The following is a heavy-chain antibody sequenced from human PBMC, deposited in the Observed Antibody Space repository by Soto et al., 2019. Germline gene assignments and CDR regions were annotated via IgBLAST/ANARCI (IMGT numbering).Heavy chain of an antibody. CDR2: ISSSSSTI. CDR1: GFTFSSYS. Sequence: GGSLRLSCAASGFTFSSYSMNWVRQAPGKGLEWVSYISSSSSTIYYADSVKGRFTISRDNAKNSLYLQMNSLRAEDTAVYYCARDQGHYDILTGYSNWFDPWGQGTLVTVSS. J-gene: IGHJ5*02. V-gene: IGHV3-48*01. D-gene: IGHD3-9*01. CDR3: ARDQGHYDILTGYSNWFDP.